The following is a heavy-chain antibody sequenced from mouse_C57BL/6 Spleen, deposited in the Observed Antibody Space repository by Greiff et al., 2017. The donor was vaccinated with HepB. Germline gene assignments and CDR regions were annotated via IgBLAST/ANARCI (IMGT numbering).Heavy chain of an antibody. Sequence: EVKLMESGGGLVKPGGSLKLSCAASGFTFSSYAMSWVRQTPEKRLEWVATISDGGSYTYYPDNLKGRFTISRDNTKNNLYLQMRHMKSEDTAMYYCARGDGYYVDWFAYWGQGTLVTVSA. CDR3: ARGDGYYVDWFAY. D-gene: IGHD2-3*01. CDR2: ISDGGSYT. V-gene: IGHV5-4*03. J-gene: IGHJ3*01. CDR1: GFTFSSYA.